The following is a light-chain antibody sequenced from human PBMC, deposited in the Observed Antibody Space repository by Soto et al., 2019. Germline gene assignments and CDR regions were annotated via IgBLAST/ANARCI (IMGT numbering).Light chain of an antibody. CDR2: KAT. V-gene: IGKV1-5*03. Sequence: DIQMTQSPSTLSGSVGDRVTITCRASQTISSWLAWYQQKPGKAPKLLIYKATTLKSGVPSRFSGSGSGTEITLTISSLQPDDFAHYYCQHDNSYSEAFGQGTKVELK. CDR1: QTISSW. J-gene: IGKJ1*01. CDR3: QHDNSYSEA.